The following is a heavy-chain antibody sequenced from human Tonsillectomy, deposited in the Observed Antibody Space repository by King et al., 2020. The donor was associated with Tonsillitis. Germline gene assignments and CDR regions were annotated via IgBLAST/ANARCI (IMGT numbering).Heavy chain of an antibody. J-gene: IGHJ6*02. CDR2: ITGTGDST. Sequence: VQLVESGGGLVQPGGSQRLSCEGSGFSFRNYAMSWVRQTPGKGLEWISSITGTGDSTYVADSVKGRFTISRDNSRNTLYLHLHSLRADDTATYYCAKGRQGEFSDRIYGVEGWGPGTTVTVAS. CDR3: AKGRQGEFSDRIYGVEG. CDR1: GFSFRNYA. D-gene: IGHD3-16*01. V-gene: IGHV3-23*04.